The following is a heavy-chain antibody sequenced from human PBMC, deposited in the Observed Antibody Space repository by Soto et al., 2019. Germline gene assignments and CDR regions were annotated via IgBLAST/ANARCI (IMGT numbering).Heavy chain of an antibody. J-gene: IGHJ6*02. CDR1: GFTFSSYA. D-gene: IGHD2-8*01. CDR3: AKDRGYCTNGVCSNYYGMDV. V-gene: IGHV3-23*01. Sequence: AGGSLRLYWAASGFTFSSYAMSWVRHAPGKGLAWVSAISGSGGSTYYADSVKGRFTISRDNSKNTLYLQMNSLRAEDTAVYYCAKDRGYCTNGVCSNYYGMDVWGQGTTVTVSS. CDR2: ISGSGGST.